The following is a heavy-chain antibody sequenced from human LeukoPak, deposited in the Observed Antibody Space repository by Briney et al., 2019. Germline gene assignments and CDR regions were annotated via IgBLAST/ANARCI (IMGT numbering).Heavy chain of an antibody. Sequence: PGRSLRLSCAASGVPFGSYAMHWVRQAPGKGLERGALISYDGSTEYYADSVKGRFTISRDNSKNTLYLQMNSLRAEDTAVYYCARDPRLYSSSWHYYYYYTMDVWGQGTTVTVSS. CDR3: ARDPRLYSSSWHYYYYYTMDV. V-gene: IGHV3-30-3*01. D-gene: IGHD6-13*01. CDR2: ISYDGSTE. CDR1: GVPFGSYA. J-gene: IGHJ6*02.